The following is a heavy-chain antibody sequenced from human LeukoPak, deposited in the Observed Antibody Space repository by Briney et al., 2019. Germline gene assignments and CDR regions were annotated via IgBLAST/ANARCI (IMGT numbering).Heavy chain of an antibody. CDR3: ARDLCASCYFFDY. J-gene: IGHJ4*02. D-gene: IGHD2-2*01. Sequence: GGSLRLSCAASGFTFSSYRMNWVRQAPGKGLEWVSSISSSSSYIYYADSVKGRFTISRDNAKNSLYLQMNSLRAEDTAVYYCARDLCASCYFFDYWGQGTLVTVSS. CDR2: ISSSSSYI. V-gene: IGHV3-21*01. CDR1: GFTFSSYR.